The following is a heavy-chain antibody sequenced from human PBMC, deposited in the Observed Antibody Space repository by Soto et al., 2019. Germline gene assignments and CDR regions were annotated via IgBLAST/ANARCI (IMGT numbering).Heavy chain of an antibody. CDR3: TTLSGYDYVWGSYRYRPY. Sequence: GGSLRLSCAASGFTFSNAWMNWVRQAPGKGLEWVGRIKSKTDGGTTDYAAPVKGRFTISRDDSKNTLYLQMNSLKTEDTAVYYCTTLSGYDYVWGSYRYRPYWGQGTLVTVSS. D-gene: IGHD3-16*02. V-gene: IGHV3-15*07. J-gene: IGHJ4*02. CDR2: IKSKTDGGTT. CDR1: GFTFSNAW.